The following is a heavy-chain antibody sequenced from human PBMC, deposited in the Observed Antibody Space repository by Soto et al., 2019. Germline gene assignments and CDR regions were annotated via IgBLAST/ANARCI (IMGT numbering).Heavy chain of an antibody. CDR2: IYHSGST. D-gene: IGHD6-13*01. CDR3: ARAIAAAGMYYYYYGMDV. J-gene: IGHJ6*02. Sequence: PSETLSLTCAVSGGSISSGGYSWSWIRQPPWKGLEWIGYIYHSGSTYYNPSLKSRVNISVDRSKNQFSLKLSSVTAADTAVYYCARAIAAAGMYYYYYGMDVWGPGXTVAVSS. V-gene: IGHV4-30-2*01. CDR1: GGSISSGGYS.